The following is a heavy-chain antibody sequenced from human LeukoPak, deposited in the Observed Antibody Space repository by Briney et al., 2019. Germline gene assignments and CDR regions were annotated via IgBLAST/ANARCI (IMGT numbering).Heavy chain of an antibody. Sequence: PGGSLRLSCAASGFTFTDYYMSWIRQAPGKGLEWVSYISSSSSYTNYADSVKGRFTISRDNGKNSLYLQMNSLRDEDTAVYYCARSQGVFDYWGQGALVTVSS. CDR1: GFTFTDYY. CDR3: ARSQGVFDY. D-gene: IGHD3-16*01. J-gene: IGHJ4*02. CDR2: ISSSSSYT. V-gene: IGHV3-11*06.